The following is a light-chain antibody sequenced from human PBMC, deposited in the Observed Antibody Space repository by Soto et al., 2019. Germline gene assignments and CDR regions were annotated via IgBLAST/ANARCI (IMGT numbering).Light chain of an antibody. CDR2: DVT. Sequence: QSALTPTASVSGSPGQSITLSCTGTSSVVGGYNYVSWYQQHPGKSPKLLIYDVTNRPSGVSNRFSASKSGNTASLTISGLKADDEADYYCTSFTSSDTCVFGTGTKLTVL. V-gene: IGLV2-14*01. CDR3: TSFTSSDTCV. CDR1: SSVVGGYNY. J-gene: IGLJ1*01.